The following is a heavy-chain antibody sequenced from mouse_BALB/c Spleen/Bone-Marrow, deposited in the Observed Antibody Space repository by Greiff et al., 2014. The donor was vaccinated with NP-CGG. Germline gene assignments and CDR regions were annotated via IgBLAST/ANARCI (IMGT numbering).Heavy chain of an antibody. J-gene: IGHJ4*01. D-gene: IGHD2-3*01. CDR3: ARSMIIYFAMDY. Sequence: VQLQQSGAELARPGASLKMSCRTSGYTFTSYTVHWMKQRPGQGLEWIGYINPSSNYTNYNQKFKDKATLTADKSSNTAYMQLSSLTSEDSAVYYCARSMIIYFAMDYWGQGTSVTVSS. V-gene: IGHV1-4*01. CDR2: INPSSNYT. CDR1: GYTFTSYT.